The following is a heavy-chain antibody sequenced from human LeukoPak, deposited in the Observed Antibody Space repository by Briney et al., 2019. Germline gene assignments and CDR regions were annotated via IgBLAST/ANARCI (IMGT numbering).Heavy chain of an antibody. CDR1: GFTLSRYG. J-gene: IGHJ4*02. CDR2: IRYDGSNK. V-gene: IGHV3-30*02. Sequence: GGSLRLSCAASGFTLSRYGMHWVRQAPGKGLEWVAFIRYDGSNKYYADSVKGRFTISRDNSKNTLYLQMNSLRAEDTAVYYCAKSGEMATIFDYWGQGTLVTVSS. D-gene: IGHD5-24*01. CDR3: AKSGEMATIFDY.